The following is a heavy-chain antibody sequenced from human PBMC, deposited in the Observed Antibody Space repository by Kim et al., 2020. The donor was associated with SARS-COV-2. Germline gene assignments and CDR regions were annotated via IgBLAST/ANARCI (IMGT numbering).Heavy chain of an antibody. CDR3: TRHGYYDILTGYPYYYYYGMDV. D-gene: IGHD3-9*01. J-gene: IGHJ6*02. CDR2: IRSKANSYAT. CDR1: GFTFSGSA. Sequence: GGSLRLSCAASGFTFSGSAMHWVRQASGKGLEWVGRIRSKANSYATAYAASVKGRFTISRDDSKNTAYLQMNSLKTEDTAVYYCTRHGYYDILTGYPYYYYYGMDVWGQGTTVTVSS. V-gene: IGHV3-73*01.